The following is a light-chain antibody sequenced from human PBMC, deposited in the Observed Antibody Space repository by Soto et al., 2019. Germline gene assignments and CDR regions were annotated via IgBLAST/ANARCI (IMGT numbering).Light chain of an antibody. Sequence: SQSPCTLSLSTGERATLSCRASQSVDFHLAWYQQKPGQAPRLLIYGASSRATGIPDRFSGSGSGTDFTLTISRLEPEDFAVYYCQQYGSSPWTFGQGTKVDIK. J-gene: IGKJ1*01. CDR2: GAS. V-gene: IGKV3-20*01. CDR1: QSVDFH. CDR3: QQYGSSPWT.